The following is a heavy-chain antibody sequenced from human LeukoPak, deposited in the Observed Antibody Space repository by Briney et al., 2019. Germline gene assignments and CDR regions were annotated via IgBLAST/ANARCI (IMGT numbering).Heavy chain of an antibody. CDR1: DFSITNAYY. D-gene: IGHD3-22*01. CDR2: IYHSGAT. Sequence: SETLSLTCGVSDFSITNAYYWGWIRPPPGRGLGYLGNIYHSGATYYNPSLKSRVTISVDTARNHFSLKLSSVTAADTPFYSCARLITSASSYFAFWGQGTLVTVSS. V-gene: IGHV4-38-2*01. CDR3: ARLITSASSYFAF. J-gene: IGHJ4*02.